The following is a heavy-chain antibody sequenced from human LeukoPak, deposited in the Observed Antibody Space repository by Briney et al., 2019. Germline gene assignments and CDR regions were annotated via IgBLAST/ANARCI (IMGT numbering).Heavy chain of an antibody. CDR3: ARDFGVTTYYFDY. CDR2: ISSSGSTI. Sequence: PGGSLRLSCAASGFTFSDYYMSWFRQAPGKGLEWVSYISSSGSTIYYADSVKGRFTISRDNAKNSLYLQMNSLRAEDTAVYYCARDFGVTTYYFDYWGQGTLVTVSS. CDR1: GFTFSDYY. J-gene: IGHJ4*02. D-gene: IGHD3-10*01. V-gene: IGHV3-11*04.